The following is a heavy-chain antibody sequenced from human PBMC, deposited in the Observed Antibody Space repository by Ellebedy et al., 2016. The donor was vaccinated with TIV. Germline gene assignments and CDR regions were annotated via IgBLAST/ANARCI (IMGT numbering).Heavy chain of an antibody. Sequence: GESLKISCAASEFTFSSYWIHWVRQTPGKGLVWVSRISPDGRGTSYADSVKGRFTISRDNAKNTMYLQMNSLRAEDTAVYYCATEPYSYGWGYWGQGTLVTVSS. J-gene: IGHJ4*02. CDR2: ISPDGRGT. CDR3: ATEPYSYGWGY. CDR1: EFTFSSYW. D-gene: IGHD5-18*01. V-gene: IGHV3-74*01.